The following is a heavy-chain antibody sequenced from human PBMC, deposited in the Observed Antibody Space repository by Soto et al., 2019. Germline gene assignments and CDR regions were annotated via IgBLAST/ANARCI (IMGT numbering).Heavy chain of an antibody. Sequence: PGGSLRLSCAASEFTFSSFAMSWVRQAPGKGLEWVSSISASGGNTYYADSVKGRFTISRDNSKNTLYLQMNRLRAEDTAIYYCAKYKVGATSNFDYWGQGALVTVSS. V-gene: IGHV3-23*01. D-gene: IGHD1-26*01. CDR1: EFTFSSFA. CDR3: AKYKVGATSNFDY. J-gene: IGHJ4*02. CDR2: ISASGGNT.